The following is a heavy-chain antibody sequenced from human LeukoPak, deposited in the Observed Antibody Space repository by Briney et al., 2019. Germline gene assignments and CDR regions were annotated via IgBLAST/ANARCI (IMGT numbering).Heavy chain of an antibody. D-gene: IGHD3-22*01. CDR2: TYYRSKWYN. CDR3: ARDTMIVVVNPLFVGAFDI. J-gene: IGHJ3*02. CDR1: GDSVSSNSAA. V-gene: IGHV6-1*01. Sequence: SQTLSLTCAISGDSVSSNSAAWNWIRQSPSRGLEWLGRTYYRSKWYNDYAVSVKSRITINPDTSKNQFSLQLNSVTPEDTAVYYCARDTMIVVVNPLFVGAFDIWGQGTMVTVSS.